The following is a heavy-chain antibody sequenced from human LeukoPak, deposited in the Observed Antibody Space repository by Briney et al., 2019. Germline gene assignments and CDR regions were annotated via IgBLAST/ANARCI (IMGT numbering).Heavy chain of an antibody. Sequence: KLGESLKISCKGSGYSFTSYWIGWVRQMPGKGLEWMGIIYPGDSDTGYSPSFQGQVTISADKSISTAYLQWSSLKATDTAMYYCARRSDLSSSWFFDYWGQGTLVTVSS. V-gene: IGHV5-51*01. CDR3: ARRSDLSSSWFFDY. CDR1: GYSFTSYW. D-gene: IGHD6-13*01. CDR2: IYPGDSDT. J-gene: IGHJ4*02.